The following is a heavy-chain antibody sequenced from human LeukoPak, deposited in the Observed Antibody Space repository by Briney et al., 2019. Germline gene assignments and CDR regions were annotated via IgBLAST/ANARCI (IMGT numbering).Heavy chain of an antibody. V-gene: IGHV1-2*02. CDR1: GYTFTGYY. J-gene: IGHJ5*02. CDR2: INPNSGGT. D-gene: IGHD6-25*01. CDR3: ARAASHSGDWFDP. Sequence: GASVKVSCKASGYTFTGYYMHWVRQAPGQGLEWMGWINPNSGGTDYAQKFQGRVTMTSDTSISTAYMELSRLRSDDTAVYYCARAASHSGDWFDPWGQGTLVTVSS.